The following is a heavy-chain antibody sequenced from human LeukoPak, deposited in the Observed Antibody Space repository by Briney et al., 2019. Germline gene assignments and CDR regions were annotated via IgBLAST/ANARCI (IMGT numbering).Heavy chain of an antibody. CDR1: GFTFSSYG. Sequence: PGGSLRLSCAASGFTFSSYGMHWVRQAPGKGLEWVSFIRYDGSNKNYADSVKGRFTISRDNSKNTLYLQMNSVRAEDTAVYYCAKDGLYSYAQNYYYYYVGVWGKGTTVTVSS. V-gene: IGHV3-30*02. CDR2: IRYDGSNK. CDR3: AKDGLYSYAQNYYYYYVGV. D-gene: IGHD5-18*01. J-gene: IGHJ6*03.